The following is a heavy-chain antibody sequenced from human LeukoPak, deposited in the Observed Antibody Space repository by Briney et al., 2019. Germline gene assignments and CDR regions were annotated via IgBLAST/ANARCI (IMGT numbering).Heavy chain of an antibody. J-gene: IGHJ4*02. Sequence: GGSLRLSCAASGFIFTNAWMNWVRQAPGKGLEWVGRIKMKSGGGTTDYAALVKGRFTISRDDSKNRLYLQMNSLKTEDTAVYYCTTGGDFWSGYPDNFDFWGQGTLVTVSS. V-gene: IGHV3-15*07. CDR2: IKMKSGGGTT. CDR3: TTGGDFWSGYPDNFDF. D-gene: IGHD3-3*01. CDR1: GFIFTNAW.